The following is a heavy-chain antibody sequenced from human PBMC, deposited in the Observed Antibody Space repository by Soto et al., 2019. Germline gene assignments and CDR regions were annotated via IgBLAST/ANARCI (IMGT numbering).Heavy chain of an antibody. Sequence: QLQLQESGSGLVKPSQTLSLTCAVSGGSISSGGYSWSWIRQPPGKGLEWIGYIYHSGSTYYNPSLKSRVTISVDRSKNQFSLKLSSVTAADTAVYYCARGLAGCSGGSCYDWFDPWGQGTLVTVSS. V-gene: IGHV4-30-2*01. CDR2: IYHSGST. CDR1: GGSISSGGYS. CDR3: ARGLAGCSGGSCYDWFDP. J-gene: IGHJ5*02. D-gene: IGHD2-15*01.